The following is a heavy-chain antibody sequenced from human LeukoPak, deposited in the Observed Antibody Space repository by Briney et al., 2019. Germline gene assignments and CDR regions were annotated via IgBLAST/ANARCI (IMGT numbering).Heavy chain of an antibody. J-gene: IGHJ5*02. Sequence: GGSLRLSCAASGFTVSSNYMSWVRQAPGKGLEWVSVVYNVGTTYYADSVKGRFTISRDNSKNTLYLQMNSLRAEDTAVYYCVREKRFLEWSWGQGTLVTVSS. D-gene: IGHD3-3*01. V-gene: IGHV3-53*01. CDR2: VYNVGTT. CDR3: VREKRFLEWS. CDR1: GFTVSSNY.